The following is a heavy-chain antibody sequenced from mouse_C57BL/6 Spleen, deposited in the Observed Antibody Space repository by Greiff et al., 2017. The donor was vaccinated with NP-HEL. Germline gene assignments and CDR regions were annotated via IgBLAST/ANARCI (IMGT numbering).Heavy chain of an antibody. J-gene: IGHJ4*01. CDR1: GYTFTSYW. Sequence: QVQLQQSGAELVKPGASVKLSCKASGYTFTSYWMQWVKQRPGQGLEWIGEIDPSDSYTNYNQKFKGKATLTVDTSSSTAYMQLSSLTSEDSAVYYCARTPAQGVYAMDYWGQGTSVTVSS. CDR3: ARTPAQGVYAMDY. D-gene: IGHD3-2*02. CDR2: IDPSDSYT. V-gene: IGHV1-50*01.